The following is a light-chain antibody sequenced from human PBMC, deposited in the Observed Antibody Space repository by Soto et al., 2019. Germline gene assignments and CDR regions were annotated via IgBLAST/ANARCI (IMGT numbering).Light chain of an antibody. V-gene: IGLV2-8*01. Sequence: QSALTQPPSASGSPGQSVTISCTGTSSDVGGYNYVSWYQQYPGRAPKLMIYEVTKRPSGVPDRFSGSKSGNTASLTVSGLQPEDEADYYCSSSAASNNFYFVFGGGTKLTVL. CDR3: SSSAASNNFYFV. CDR2: EVT. J-gene: IGLJ3*02. CDR1: SSDVGGYNY.